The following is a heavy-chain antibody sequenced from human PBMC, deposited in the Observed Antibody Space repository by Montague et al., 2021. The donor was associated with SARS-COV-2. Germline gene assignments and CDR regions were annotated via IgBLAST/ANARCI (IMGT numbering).Heavy chain of an antibody. D-gene: IGHD3-22*01. V-gene: IGHV4-59*12. Sequence: SETLSLTCAVSGGSISHYYWSWIRQPPGKGLEWIGYIYSSGGTNYNPSLKSRVTLSLDAAKNQFSLKLSSVTAADTAVYYCARGALFYDSSGYYSDAFDIWGQGTMVTVSS. J-gene: IGHJ3*02. CDR2: IYSSGGT. CDR1: GGSISHYY. CDR3: ARGALFYDSSGYYSDAFDI.